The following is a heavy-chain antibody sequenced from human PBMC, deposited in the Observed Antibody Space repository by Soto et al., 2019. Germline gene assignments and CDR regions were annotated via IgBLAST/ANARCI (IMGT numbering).Heavy chain of an antibody. CDR2: INAGNGNT. CDR1: GYTFTSYA. J-gene: IGHJ4*02. V-gene: IGHV1-3*05. Sequence: QVQLVQSGAEEKKPGASVKVSCKASGYTFTSYAMHWVRQAPGQRLEWMGWINAGNGNTKYSQKFQGRVTITRDTSESTDYMEVSSVRSEVTAGYYCSSVAVDGFVDFWGQGTLVTVSS. CDR3: SSVAVDGFVDF. D-gene: IGHD3-10*01.